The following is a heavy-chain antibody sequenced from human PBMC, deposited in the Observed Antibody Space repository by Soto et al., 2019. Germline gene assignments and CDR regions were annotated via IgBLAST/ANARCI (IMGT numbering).Heavy chain of an antibody. CDR1: GFTFSSYG. CDR3: ARDKKDCSSTSCPMRYYYYYMDV. CDR2: IWYDGSNK. V-gene: IGHV3-33*01. D-gene: IGHD2-2*01. J-gene: IGHJ6*03. Sequence: GGSLRLSCAASGFTFSSYGMHWVRQAPGKGLEWVAVIWYDGSNKYYADSVKGRFTISRDNSKNTLYLQMNSLRAEDTAVYYCARDKKDCSSTSCPMRYYYYYMDVWGKGTTVTVSS.